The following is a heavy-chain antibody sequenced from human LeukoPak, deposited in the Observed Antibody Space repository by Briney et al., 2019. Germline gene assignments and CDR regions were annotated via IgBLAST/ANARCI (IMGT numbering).Heavy chain of an antibody. Sequence: PSETLSLTCAVSGGSISSGDYCWSWIRQPPGKGLEWIGYIYYSGSTYYNPSLKGRVTISVDTSKNQFSLKLTSVTAADTAVYYCARAGATHWFDPWGQGALVTASS. CDR2: IYYSGST. D-gene: IGHD1-26*01. CDR1: GGSISSGDYC. J-gene: IGHJ5*02. V-gene: IGHV4-30-4*08. CDR3: ARAGATHWFDP.